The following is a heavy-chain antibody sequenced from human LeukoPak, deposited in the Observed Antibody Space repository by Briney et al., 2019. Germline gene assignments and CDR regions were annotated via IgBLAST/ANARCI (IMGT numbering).Heavy chain of an antibody. J-gene: IGHJ4*02. CDR1: GFTFSSYG. D-gene: IGHD2-2*01. CDR2: ISYDGSNE. V-gene: IGHV3-30*18. CDR3: AKSAGTSSVRGYFDY. Sequence: PGGSLRLSCAASGFTFSSYGMHWVRQAPGKGLEWVAVISYDGSNEYYADSVKGRFTISRDNSKNTLYLQMNSLRAEDTAVYYCAKSAGTSSVRGYFDYWGQGTLVTVSS.